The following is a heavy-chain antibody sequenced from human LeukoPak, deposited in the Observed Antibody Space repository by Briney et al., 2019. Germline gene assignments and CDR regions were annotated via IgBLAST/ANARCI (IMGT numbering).Heavy chain of an antibody. V-gene: IGHV3-21*01. CDR2: ISGDSVHI. Sequence: PGGSLRLSCAASGFTFSSNSMNWVRQAPGKGLEWVSSISGDSVHILYADSVKGRFTISRDNARNSLYLQMNSLRAEDTAVYYCAKAPSSYDLTYWGQGTLVTVSS. D-gene: IGHD3-3*01. CDR1: GFTFSSNS. CDR3: AKAPSSYDLTY. J-gene: IGHJ4*02.